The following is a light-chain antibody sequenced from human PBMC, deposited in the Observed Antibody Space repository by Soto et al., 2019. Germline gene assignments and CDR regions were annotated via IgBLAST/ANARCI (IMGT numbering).Light chain of an antibody. Sequence: EIVLTQSPATLSLSPGERATLSCRASQSVGSYLAWYQQKPGQAPRLLIYDASSRATGIPARFSGSGSGTDFPLTIRSLEPEDFALYYCQQRSNWPLPFGGGTKVHIK. J-gene: IGKJ4*01. V-gene: IGKV3-11*01. CDR3: QQRSNWPLP. CDR2: DAS. CDR1: QSVGSY.